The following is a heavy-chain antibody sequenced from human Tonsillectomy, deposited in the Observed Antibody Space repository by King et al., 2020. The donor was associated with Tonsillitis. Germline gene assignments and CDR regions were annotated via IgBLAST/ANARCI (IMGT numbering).Heavy chain of an antibody. Sequence: VQLVESGGVVVQPGGSLRLSCAASGFTFDDYTMHWVRQVPGKGLEWVSVISWDGGGTFYADSVKGRFTISRDNSKNSLYLQMNSLRTEDTALYYCAKAGSTSWYYFDYWGQGTLVTVSS. J-gene: IGHJ4*02. CDR2: ISWDGGGT. D-gene: IGHD6-13*01. CDR3: AKAGSTSWYYFDY. V-gene: IGHV3-43*01. CDR1: GFTFDDYT.